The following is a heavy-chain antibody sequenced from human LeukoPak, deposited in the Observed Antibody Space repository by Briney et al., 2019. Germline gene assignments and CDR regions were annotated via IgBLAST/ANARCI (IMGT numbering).Heavy chain of an antibody. CDR3: MRDYGGYNFDY. D-gene: IGHD5-18*01. Sequence: PGGSLRLSCAASELTFSNYWMHWVRQAPGKGLVWVSRINSDGSSTTYADSVKGRFTISRDNAKNTLFLQMNSLRAEDTAVYYCMRDYGGYNFDYWGQGTLVTVSS. J-gene: IGHJ4*02. CDR2: INSDGSST. CDR1: ELTFSNYW. V-gene: IGHV3-74*01.